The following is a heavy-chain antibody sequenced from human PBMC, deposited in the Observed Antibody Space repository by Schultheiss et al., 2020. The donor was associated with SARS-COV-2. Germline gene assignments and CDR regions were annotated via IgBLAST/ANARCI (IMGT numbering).Heavy chain of an antibody. CDR3: AKDRGGNSDYYYYGMDV. D-gene: IGHD4-23*01. Sequence: GGSLRLSCTASGFTFGDYAMSWVRQAPGKGLEWVSAISGSGGSTYYADSVKGRFTISRDNSKNTLYLQMNSLRAEDTALYYCAKDRGGNSDYYYYGMDVWGQGTTVTVSS. V-gene: IGHV3-23*01. CDR1: GFTFGDYA. J-gene: IGHJ6*02. CDR2: ISGSGGST.